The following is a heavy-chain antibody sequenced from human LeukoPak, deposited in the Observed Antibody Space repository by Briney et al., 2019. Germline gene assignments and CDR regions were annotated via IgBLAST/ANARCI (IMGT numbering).Heavy chain of an antibody. CDR2: ISSSSSYI. CDR1: GFTFSSYS. Sequence: PGGSLRLSCAASGFTFSSYSMNWVRQAPGGGLEWVSSISSSSSYIYYADSVKGRFTISRDNAKNSLYLQMNSLRAEDTAVYYCARVGRGVSAVAPGDYWGQGTLVTVTS. CDR3: ARVGRGVSAVAPGDY. V-gene: IGHV3-21*01. J-gene: IGHJ4*02. D-gene: IGHD6-19*01.